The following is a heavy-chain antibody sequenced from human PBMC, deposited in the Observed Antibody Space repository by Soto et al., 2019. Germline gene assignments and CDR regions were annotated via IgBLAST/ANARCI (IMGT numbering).Heavy chain of an antibody. Sequence: ASVKVSCKASGGTFSSYAISWVRQAPGQGLEWMGGIIPIFGTANYAQKFQGRVTITADESTSTAYMKLSSLRSEDTAVYYCASFIAAAGTRNFDYWGQGTLVTVSS. D-gene: IGHD6-13*01. J-gene: IGHJ4*02. CDR1: GGTFSSYA. CDR3: ASFIAAAGTRNFDY. V-gene: IGHV1-69*13. CDR2: IIPIFGTA.